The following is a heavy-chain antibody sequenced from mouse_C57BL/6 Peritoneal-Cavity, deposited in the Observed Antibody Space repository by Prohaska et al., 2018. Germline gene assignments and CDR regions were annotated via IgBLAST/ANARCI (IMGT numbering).Heavy chain of an antibody. J-gene: IGHJ1*03. V-gene: IGHV1-84*01. D-gene: IGHD1-1*01. CDR2: IYPGSGNT. CDR1: GYTFPAYY. CDR3: ARKTGTCYGSSEWYFDV. Sequence: QIQLQQSGPELVKPGASVKISCKASGYTFPAYYIYWVKQRPGQGLEWIVWIYPGSGNTKYKEKFKGKATLTVDTSSSTAYMQLSSLTYEDDAGCFCARKTGTCYGSSEWYFDVWGTGTTVTVSS.